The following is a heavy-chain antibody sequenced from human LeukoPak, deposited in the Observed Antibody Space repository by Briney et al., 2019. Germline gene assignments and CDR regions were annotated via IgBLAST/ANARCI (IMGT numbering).Heavy chain of an antibody. J-gene: IGHJ4*02. Sequence: GGSLRLSCAASGFTFDDYAMHWVRQAPGKGLEWVSGISWNSGSIGYADSVKGRFTISRDNAKNSLYLQMNSLRAEDTALYYCAKDRSSSSWFPDYWGQGTLVTVSS. D-gene: IGHD6-13*01. CDR2: ISWNSGSI. CDR3: AKDRSSSSWFPDY. V-gene: IGHV3-9*01. CDR1: GFTFDDYA.